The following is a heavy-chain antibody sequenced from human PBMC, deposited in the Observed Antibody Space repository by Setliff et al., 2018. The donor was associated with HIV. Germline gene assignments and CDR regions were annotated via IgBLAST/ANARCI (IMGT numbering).Heavy chain of an antibody. V-gene: IGHV1-8*02. J-gene: IGHJ3*02. D-gene: IGHD3-22*01. CDR2: MNPDTGNT. CDR1: GYTFPNYD. CDR3: ARIYYDSGGFYRDAFDI. Sequence: ASVKVSCKAPGYTFPNYDINWVRQATGQGLEWMGWMNPDTGNTGYAQNFRGRVTMTRNTSISTAYMELSSLRSEDTAVYYCARIYYDSGGFYRDAFDIWGQGTMVTVSS.